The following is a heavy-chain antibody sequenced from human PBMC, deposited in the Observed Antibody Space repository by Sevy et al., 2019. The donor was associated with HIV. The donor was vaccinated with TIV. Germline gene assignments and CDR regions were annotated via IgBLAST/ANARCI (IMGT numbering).Heavy chain of an antibody. CDR2: IYYSGST. CDR3: ARGPTYYDSSGPRSMDV. CDR1: GGSISSGDYY. V-gene: IGHV4-30-4*02. J-gene: IGHJ6*02. D-gene: IGHD3-22*01. Sequence: SETLSLTCTVSGGSISSGDYYWSWIHQPPGKGLEWIGYIYYSGSTYYNPSLKSRVTISVDTSKNQFSLKLTSVTAADTAVYYCARGPTYYDSSGPRSMDVWGQGTTVTVSS.